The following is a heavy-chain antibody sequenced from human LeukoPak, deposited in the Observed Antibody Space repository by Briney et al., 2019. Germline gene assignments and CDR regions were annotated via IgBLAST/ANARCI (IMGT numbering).Heavy chain of an antibody. V-gene: IGHV3-21*01. D-gene: IGHD2-15*01. Sequence: PGGSLRLSCAASGFTFSSYSMNWVRQAPGKGLEWASSISSSSSYIYYADSVKGRFTISRDNAKNSLYLQMNSLRAEDTAVYYCARDDIVVVVAAIERNYYYGMDVWGQGTTVTVSS. J-gene: IGHJ6*02. CDR3: ARDDIVVVVAAIERNYYYGMDV. CDR2: ISSSSSYI. CDR1: GFTFSSYS.